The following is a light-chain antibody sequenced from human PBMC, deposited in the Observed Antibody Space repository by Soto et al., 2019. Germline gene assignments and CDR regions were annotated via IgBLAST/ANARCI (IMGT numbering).Light chain of an antibody. CDR1: QSVSSN. CDR2: GAS. CDR3: QQYNNWPPT. J-gene: IGKJ1*01. V-gene: IGKV3-15*01. Sequence: EIVMTQSPATLSVSPGDRATLSCRASQSVSSNLAWYQQKPGQAPRVLIYGASTRATGIPARFSGSGSGTELTITISSLQSEDCAVYDGQQYNNWPPTFGQGTKVDIK.